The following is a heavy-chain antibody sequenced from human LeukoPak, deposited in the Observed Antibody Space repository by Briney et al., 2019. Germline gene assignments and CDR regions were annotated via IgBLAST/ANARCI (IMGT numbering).Heavy chain of an antibody. CDR3: AKYSYGSGTSFDP. J-gene: IGHJ5*02. CDR1: GFTFSSYS. D-gene: IGHD3-10*01. Sequence: GGSLRLSCAASGFTFSSYSMTWVRQAPGKGLDWVSSINSYSSDIYYADSVKGRSTISRDNAKNSLYLQMSSLRAEDTAVFYCAKYSYGSGTSFDPWGQGTLVTVSS. V-gene: IGHV3-21*06. CDR2: INSYSSDI.